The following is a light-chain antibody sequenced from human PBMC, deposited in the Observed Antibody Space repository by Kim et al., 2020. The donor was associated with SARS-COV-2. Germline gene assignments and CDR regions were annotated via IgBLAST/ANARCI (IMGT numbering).Light chain of an antibody. V-gene: IGLV3-1*01. CDR3: QAWDSSTHVV. J-gene: IGLJ2*01. Sequence: SYELTQPPSVSVSPGQIASITCSGDKLGYKYACWYQQKPGQSPVLVIYQDSKRPSGIPERFSGSNSGNTATLTISGTQAMDEADYYCQAWDSSTHVVFGGGTQLTVL. CDR1: KLGYKY. CDR2: QDS.